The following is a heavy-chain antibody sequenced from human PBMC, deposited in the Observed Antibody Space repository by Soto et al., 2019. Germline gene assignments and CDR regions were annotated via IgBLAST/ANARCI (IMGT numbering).Heavy chain of an antibody. CDR1: GFTFSRYA. CDR2: ISSNGGST. V-gene: IGHV3-64*01. D-gene: IGHD5-12*01. CDR3: ARGGRGYEFDY. J-gene: IGHJ4*02. Sequence: EVQLVESGGGLVQPGGSLRLSCAASGFTFSRYAMHWVRQAPGKGLEYVSPISSNGGSTYYANSVKGRFTISRDNSKNTLYLQMGSPRPEDTAVYYCARGGRGYEFDYWGQGTLVTVSS.